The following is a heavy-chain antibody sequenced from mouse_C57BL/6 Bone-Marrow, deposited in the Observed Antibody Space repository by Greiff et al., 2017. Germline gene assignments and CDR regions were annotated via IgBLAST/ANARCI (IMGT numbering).Heavy chain of an antibody. D-gene: IGHD2-1*01. CDR3: ARDRGPRGFYGNYGFDY. CDR2: ISDGGSYT. J-gene: IGHJ2*01. V-gene: IGHV5-4*01. CDR1: GFTFSSYA. Sequence: EVKLMESGGGLVKPGGSLKLSCAASGFTFSSYAMSWVRQTPEKRLEWVATISDGGSYTYYPDNVKGRFTISRDNAKNNLYLQMSHLKSEDTAMYYCARDRGPRGFYGNYGFDYWGQGTTLTVSS.